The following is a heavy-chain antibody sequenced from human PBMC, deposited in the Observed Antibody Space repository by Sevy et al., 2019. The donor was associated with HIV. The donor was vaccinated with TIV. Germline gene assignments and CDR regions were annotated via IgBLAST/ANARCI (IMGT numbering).Heavy chain of an antibody. CDR3: TTYIGYYDILTGYYNFDY. V-gene: IGHV3-15*01. Sequence: GGSLRLSCAASGFTFSNAWMSWVRQAPGKGLEWVGRIKSKTDGGTTDYAAPVKGRFTISRDDSKNTLYLQMNSLKTEETAVYYCTTYIGYYDILTGYYNFDYWGQGTLVTVSS. CDR2: IKSKTDGGTT. D-gene: IGHD3-9*01. J-gene: IGHJ4*02. CDR1: GFTFSNAW.